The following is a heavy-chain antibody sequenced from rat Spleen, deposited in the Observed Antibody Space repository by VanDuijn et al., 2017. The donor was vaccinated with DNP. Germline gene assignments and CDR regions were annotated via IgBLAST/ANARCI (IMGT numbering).Heavy chain of an antibody. J-gene: IGHJ4*01. CDR3: ARHQGDA. Sequence: EVQLVESGGGLVQSGRSLKLSCAASGFSLSDYAMAWVRQAPKKGLEWVATISGDGSRTYHRDSVKGRFTISRDIAKNILYLQMDSLRSEDTATYYCARHQGDAWGQGTSVTVSS. CDR1: GFSLSDYA. V-gene: IGHV5-7*01. CDR2: ISGDGSRT.